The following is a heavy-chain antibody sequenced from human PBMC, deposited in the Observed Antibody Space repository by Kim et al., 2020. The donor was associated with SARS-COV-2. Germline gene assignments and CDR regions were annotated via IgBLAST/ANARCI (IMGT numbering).Heavy chain of an antibody. J-gene: IGHJ4*02. CDR1: GGSFSGYY. CDR3: ASSGIAVAGTGSYYFDY. Sequence: ETLSLTCAVYGGSFSGYYWSWIRQPPGKGLEWIGEINHSGSTNYNPSLKSRVTISVDTSKNQFSLKLSSVTAADTAVYYCASSGIAVAGTGSYYFDYWGQGTLVTVSS. D-gene: IGHD6-19*01. CDR2: INHSGST. V-gene: IGHV4-34*01.